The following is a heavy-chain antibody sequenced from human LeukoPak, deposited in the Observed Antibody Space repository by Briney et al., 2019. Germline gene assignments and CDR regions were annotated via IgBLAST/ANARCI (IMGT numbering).Heavy chain of an antibody. CDR1: GFTFSGYD. Sequence: PGGSLRLSRAATGFTFSGYDMHSLGQATGKDLEWVSAIGRGGDTYYPGSVKGRFTISRENAKNSLYLQMNSLRAGDTAVYYCAREVVGTISSGWYFDLWGRGTLVTVSS. J-gene: IGHJ2*01. D-gene: IGHD6-19*01. V-gene: IGHV3-13*01. CDR2: IGRGGDT. CDR3: AREVVGTISSGWYFDL.